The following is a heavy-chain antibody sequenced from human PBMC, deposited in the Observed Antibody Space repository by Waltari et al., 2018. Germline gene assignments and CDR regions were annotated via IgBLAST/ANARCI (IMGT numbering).Heavy chain of an antibody. CDR3: ARGLSIAAAGQNYHGMDV. CDR1: GGSFSDYY. J-gene: IGHJ6*02. Sequence: QVQLQQWGAGLLKSSETLSLTCAVYGGSFSDYYWSWIRQPPRKGLEWIGEINHSGSTNYNPSLKSRVTISVDTSKNQFSLKLSSVTAADTAVYYCARGLSIAAAGQNYHGMDVWGQGTTVTVSS. V-gene: IGHV4-34*01. D-gene: IGHD6-13*01. CDR2: INHSGST.